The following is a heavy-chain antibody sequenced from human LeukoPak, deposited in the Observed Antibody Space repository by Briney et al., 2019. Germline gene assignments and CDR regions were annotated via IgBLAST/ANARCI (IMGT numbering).Heavy chain of an antibody. CDR2: IYYSGST. J-gene: IGHJ4*02. CDR3: ARDSFRIVGATNGY. D-gene: IGHD1-26*01. Sequence: SETLSLTCTVSGGSISSYYWSWIRQPPGKGLEWIGYIYYSGSTNYNPSLKSRVTISVDTSKNQFSLKLSSVTAADTAVYYCARDSFRIVGATNGYWGQGTLVTVSS. CDR1: GGSISSYY. V-gene: IGHV4-59*01.